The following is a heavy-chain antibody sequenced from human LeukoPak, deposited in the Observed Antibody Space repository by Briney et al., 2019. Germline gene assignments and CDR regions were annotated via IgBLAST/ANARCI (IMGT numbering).Heavy chain of an antibody. J-gene: IGHJ4*02. Sequence: PSQTLSLTCAVSGGSISSGGYSWSWIRQPPGKGLEWIGYIYHSGSTYYNPSLKSRVTISEDRSKNQFSLKLSSVTAADTAVYYCAREDSYGSYDYWGQGTLVTVSS. CDR3: AREDSYGSYDY. D-gene: IGHD5-18*01. V-gene: IGHV4-30-2*01. CDR2: IYHSGST. CDR1: GGSISSGGYS.